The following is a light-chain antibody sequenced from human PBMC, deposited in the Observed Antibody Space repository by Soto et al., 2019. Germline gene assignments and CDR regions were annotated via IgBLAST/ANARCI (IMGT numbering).Light chain of an antibody. J-gene: IGLJ1*01. CDR1: SSDVGVYNY. Sequence: ALTQPRSVSGSPGQSVAISCTGTSSDVGVYNYVSWYQQYPGKAPKIMIYDVSKRPSGVPDRFSGSKSDNTASLTISGLQAEDEADYYCCSYAGSYTFVFGIGTKVTVL. CDR2: DVS. V-gene: IGLV2-11*01. CDR3: CSYAGSYTFV.